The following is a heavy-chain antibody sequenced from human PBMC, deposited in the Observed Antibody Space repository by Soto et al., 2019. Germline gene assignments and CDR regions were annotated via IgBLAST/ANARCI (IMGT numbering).Heavy chain of an antibody. V-gene: IGHV1-69*04. J-gene: IGHJ6*02. D-gene: IGHD2-15*01. CDR3: ASHFTGVLVLGASPPGGDNYGWDV. Sequence: ASVKVSCKASGYTFTRSGISWVRQAPGQGLEWMGRIIPILDIPNYAQNFQGRVTITADKSTSTAYMELSSLRSDDTAVYYCASHFTGVLVLGASPPGGDNYGWDVWGQGTTVTVSS. CDR2: IIPILDIP. CDR1: GYTFTRSG.